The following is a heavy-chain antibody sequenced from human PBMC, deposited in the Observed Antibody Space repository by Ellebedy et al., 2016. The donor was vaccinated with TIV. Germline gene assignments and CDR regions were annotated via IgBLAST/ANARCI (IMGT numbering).Heavy chain of an antibody. D-gene: IGHD1-1*01. CDR1: GGSISSYY. V-gene: IGHV4-59*01. CDR2: IYYSGST. Sequence: MPSETLSLTCTVSGGSISSYYWSWIRQPPGKGLEWIGYIYYSGSTYYNPSLKSRVTISVDTSKNQFSLKQSSVTAADTAVYYCARDNWNDGVNWFDPWGQGTLVTVSS. CDR3: ARDNWNDGVNWFDP. J-gene: IGHJ5*02.